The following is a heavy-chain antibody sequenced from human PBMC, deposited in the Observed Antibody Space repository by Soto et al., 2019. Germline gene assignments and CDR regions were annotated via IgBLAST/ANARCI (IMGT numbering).Heavy chain of an antibody. CDR3: ARGSSYYDSSGSLDY. CDR2: INPSGGGT. Sequence: ASVKVSCKASGYTFTSYYMHWVRQAPGQGLEWMGIINPSGGGTSYAQKFQGRVTMTRDTSTSTVYMELSSLRSEDTAVYYCARGSSYYDSSGSLDYWGQGTLVTVSS. J-gene: IGHJ4*02. D-gene: IGHD3-22*01. CDR1: GYTFTSYY. V-gene: IGHV1-46*01.